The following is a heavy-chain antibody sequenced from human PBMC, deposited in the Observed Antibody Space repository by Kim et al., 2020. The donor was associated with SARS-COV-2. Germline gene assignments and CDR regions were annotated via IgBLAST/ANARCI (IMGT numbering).Heavy chain of an antibody. CDR1: GFTFGDYA. J-gene: IGHJ5*02. CDR2: ISWNSGSM. Sequence: GGSLRLSCAASGFTFGDYAMHWVRQAPGKGLEWVSGISWNSGSMGYADSVKGRFTISRDNAKNSLYLQMNSLRAEDTALYYCAKDSILRGPPNWFDPWGQGTLVTVSS. D-gene: IGHD3-10*01. CDR3: AKDSILRGPPNWFDP. V-gene: IGHV3-9*01.